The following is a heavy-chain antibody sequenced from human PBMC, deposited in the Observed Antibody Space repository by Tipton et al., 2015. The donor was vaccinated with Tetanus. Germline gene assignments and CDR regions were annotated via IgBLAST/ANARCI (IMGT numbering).Heavy chain of an antibody. J-gene: IGHJ5*01. Sequence: GSLRLSCAASGFSFRDFGMNWVRQAPGKGLEWVSYISYSSTSIYYADSVKGRFVVSRDNAKNSLYLQMNTLRDDDTAVYYCATRGEARANWFGSWGRGTRVTVSS. D-gene: IGHD2-21*01. CDR2: ISYSSTSI. CDR1: GFSFRDFG. CDR3: ATRGEARANWFGS. V-gene: IGHV3-48*02.